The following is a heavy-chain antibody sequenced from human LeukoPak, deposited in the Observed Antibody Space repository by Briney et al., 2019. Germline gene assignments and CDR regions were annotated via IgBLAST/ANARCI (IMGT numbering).Heavy chain of an antibody. Sequence: PSETLSLTCTVYGGSFSGYYWSWIRQPPGKGLEWIGEINHSGSTNYNPSLKSRVTISVDTSKNQFSLKLSSVTAADTAVYYCARDKCSGGSCYPAPFDPWGQGTLVTVSS. CDR1: GGSFSGYY. CDR2: INHSGST. D-gene: IGHD2-15*01. V-gene: IGHV4-34*01. J-gene: IGHJ5*02. CDR3: ARDKCSGGSCYPAPFDP.